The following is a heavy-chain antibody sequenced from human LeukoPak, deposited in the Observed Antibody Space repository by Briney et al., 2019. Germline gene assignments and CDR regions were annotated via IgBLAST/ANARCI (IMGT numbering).Heavy chain of an antibody. CDR3: ARSQGTIPDSVPLDI. CDR2: IKQDGSEK. D-gene: IGHD5/OR15-5a*01. CDR1: GFTFSNYW. J-gene: IGHJ3*02. Sequence: GGSQRLSCAASGFTFSNYWMSWVRQAPGKGLEWVANIKQDGSEKYYVDSVKGRFTISRDNAKNSLYLQMNSLRAEDTAVYYCARSQGTIPDSVPLDIWGQGTMVTVSS. V-gene: IGHV3-7*01.